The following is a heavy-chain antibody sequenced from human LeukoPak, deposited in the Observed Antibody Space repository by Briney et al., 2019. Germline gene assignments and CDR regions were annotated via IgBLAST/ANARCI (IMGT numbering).Heavy chain of an antibody. D-gene: IGHD2/OR15-2a*01. V-gene: IGHV1-18*01. CDR3: ARGTRNFLVSF. J-gene: IGHJ4*02. Sequence: GASVKVSCKASGYDFSNYGITWVRQAPGQGLEWMGWISAYNGHTNYAQNLQDRVTLTTDTSTSTAYMELRSLKSDDTAMYYRARGTRNFLVSFWGQGTLVTVSS. CDR2: ISAYNGHT. CDR1: GYDFSNYG.